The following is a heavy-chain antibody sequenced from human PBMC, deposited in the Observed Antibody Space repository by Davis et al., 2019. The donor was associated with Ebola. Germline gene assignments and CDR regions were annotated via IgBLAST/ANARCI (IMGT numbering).Heavy chain of an antibody. V-gene: IGHV1-69*10. J-gene: IGHJ4*02. CDR1: GGTFSSYA. CDR3: ARDKWDSGSYYLDY. Sequence: SVKVSCKASGGTFSSYAISWVRQAPGQGLEWMGGIIPILGIANYAQKFQGRVTITADESTSTAYMELSSLRSEDTAVYYCARDKWDSGSYYLDYWGQGTLVTVSS. CDR2: IIPILGIA. D-gene: IGHD1-26*01.